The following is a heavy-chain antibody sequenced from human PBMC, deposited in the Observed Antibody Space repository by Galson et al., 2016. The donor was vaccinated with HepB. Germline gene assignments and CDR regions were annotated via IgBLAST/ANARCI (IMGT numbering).Heavy chain of an antibody. V-gene: IGHV3-15*01. CDR1: GFTFTNPW. Sequence: SLRLSCAVSGFTFTNPWMTWVRQAPGKGLEWVGRIKSKTDGGTKDYAAPVKGRFTISRDDSINTLYLQMNSLKTEDTAVYYCTTDWDDWYFDLWGRGTLVTVSS. CDR3: TTDWDDWYFDL. CDR2: IKSKTDGGTK. D-gene: IGHD1-26*01. J-gene: IGHJ2*01.